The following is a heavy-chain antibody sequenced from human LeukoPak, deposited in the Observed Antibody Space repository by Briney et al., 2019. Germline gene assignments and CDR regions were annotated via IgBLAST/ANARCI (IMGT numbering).Heavy chain of an antibody. CDR1: GYTFTSYG. D-gene: IGHD6-13*01. V-gene: IGHV1-18*01. J-gene: IGHJ4*02. Sequence: ASVKVSCKASGYTFTSYGITWVRQAPGQGLEWMGWIFPYNGNTNYAQKLQGRVTMTTDTSTSTAYMQLRSLRSDDTAVYYCARDDGSWYYFDYWGQGTLVTVSS. CDR3: ARDDGSWYYFDY. CDR2: IFPYNGNT.